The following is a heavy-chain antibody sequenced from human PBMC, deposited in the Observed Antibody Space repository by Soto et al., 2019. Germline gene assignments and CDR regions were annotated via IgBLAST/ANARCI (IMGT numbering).Heavy chain of an antibody. V-gene: IGHV3-33*01. CDR2: IWHDGSKK. Sequence: QSGGSLRLSCTASGFIFRDYGMQWVRQAPGKGLEWLAFIWHDGSKKYYADSLKGRFTISRDNSKNTMYLQMSSPTVEDTAVYYCASQAFDYWGQGTLVTVSS. J-gene: IGHJ4*02. CDR3: ASQAFDY. CDR1: GFIFRDYG.